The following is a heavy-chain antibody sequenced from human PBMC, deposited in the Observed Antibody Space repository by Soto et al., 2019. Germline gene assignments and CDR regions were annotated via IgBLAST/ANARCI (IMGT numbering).Heavy chain of an antibody. CDR1: GYTFTGYY. V-gene: IGHV1-2*04. D-gene: IGHD3-22*01. CDR2: INPNSGGT. CDR3: AREFRLYYYDSSGYSPRYYYYGMDV. Sequence: ASVKVSCKASGYTFTGYYMHWVPQAPGQGLEWMGWINPNSGGTNYAQKFQGWVTMTRDTSISTAYMELSRLRSDDTAVYYCAREFRLYYYDSSGYSPRYYYYGMDVWGQGTTVTVSS. J-gene: IGHJ6*02.